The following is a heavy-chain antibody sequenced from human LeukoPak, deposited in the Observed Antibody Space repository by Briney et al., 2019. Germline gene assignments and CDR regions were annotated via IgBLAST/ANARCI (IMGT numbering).Heavy chain of an antibody. J-gene: IGHJ4*02. D-gene: IGHD3-22*01. CDR3: ARLPEYYYDSSGFDY. V-gene: IGHV3-7*01. Sequence: GGSLRLSCAASGFTFSSYWMSWVRQAPGKGLEWVANIKQDGSEKYYVDSVKGRFTISRDNAKNSLYLQMNSLRAEDTAVYYCARLPEYYYDSSGFDYWGQGTLVTVSS. CDR2: IKQDGSEK. CDR1: GFTFSSYW.